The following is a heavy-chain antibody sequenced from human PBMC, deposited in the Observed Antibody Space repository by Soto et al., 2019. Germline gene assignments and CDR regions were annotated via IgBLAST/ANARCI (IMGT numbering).Heavy chain of an antibody. V-gene: IGHV4-4*02. CDR2: IYHSGRT. J-gene: IGHJ6*02. CDR3: ARDPYYYGSGSYYYYYGMDV. Sequence: QVQLQESGPGLVKPSGTLSLTCAVSGGSISSSNWWSWVRQPPGKGLEGIGGIYHSGRTNYNPSLKSRVTISVDTSKNQFSLKRSSVTAADTAVYYCARDPYYYGSGSYYYYYGMDVWGQGTTVTVSS. D-gene: IGHD3-10*01. CDR1: GGSISSSNW.